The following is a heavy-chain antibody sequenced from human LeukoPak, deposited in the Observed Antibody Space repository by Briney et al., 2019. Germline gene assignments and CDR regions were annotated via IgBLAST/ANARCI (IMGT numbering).Heavy chain of an antibody. CDR2: IIPIFGTA. J-gene: IGHJ6*03. Sequence: SVKVSCKASGGTFSSYAISWVRQAPGQGLEWMGGIIPIFGTANYAQKFQGRVTITTDESTSTACMELSSLRSEDTAVYYCARAYFYYYYMDVWGKGTTVTVSS. V-gene: IGHV1-69*05. CDR1: GGTFSSYA. CDR3: ARAYFYYYYMDV.